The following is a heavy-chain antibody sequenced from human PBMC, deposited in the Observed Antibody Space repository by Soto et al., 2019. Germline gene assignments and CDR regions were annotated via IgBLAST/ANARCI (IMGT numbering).Heavy chain of an antibody. D-gene: IGHD6-19*01. V-gene: IGHV3-30-3*01. CDR2: ISYDGSNK. CDR3: ARDSSGWYGGAFDI. Sequence: QVQLVESGGGVVQPGRSLRLSCAASGFTFSSYAMHWVRQAPGKGLEWVAVISYDGSNKYYADSVKGRFTISRDNSKNTLYLQMNSVRAEDTAVYYCARDSSGWYGGAFDIWGQGTMVTVSS. CDR1: GFTFSSYA. J-gene: IGHJ3*02.